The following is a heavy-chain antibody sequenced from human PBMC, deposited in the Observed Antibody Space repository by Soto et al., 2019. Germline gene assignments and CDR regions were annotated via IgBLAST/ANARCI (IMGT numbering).Heavy chain of an antibody. Sequence: GASVKVSCKASGYTFTSYDINWVRQATGQGLEWMGWMNPNSGNTGYAQKFQGRVTMTRNTSISTAYMELSSLRSEDTAVYYCARLRFLEWLTQLIYYMDVWGKGTTVTVSS. V-gene: IGHV1-8*01. CDR3: ARLRFLEWLTQLIYYMDV. CDR2: MNPNSGNT. D-gene: IGHD3-3*01. CDR1: GYTFTSYD. J-gene: IGHJ6*03.